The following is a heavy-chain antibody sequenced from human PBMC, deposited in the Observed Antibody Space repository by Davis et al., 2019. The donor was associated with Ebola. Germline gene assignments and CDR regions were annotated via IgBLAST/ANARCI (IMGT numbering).Heavy chain of an antibody. CDR3: ARERPPQDMYRDYYGMDV. Sequence: GESLKISCAASGFTFSNYAMTWVRQAPGKGLEWVSAISGTGSHTFYADSVKGRFTISRDNSKNTLYLQLNSLRAEDTAVYYCARERPPQDMYRDYYGMDVWDQGTTVIVSS. CDR2: ISGTGSHT. V-gene: IGHV3-23*01. J-gene: IGHJ6*02. D-gene: IGHD3-10*01. CDR1: GFTFSNYA.